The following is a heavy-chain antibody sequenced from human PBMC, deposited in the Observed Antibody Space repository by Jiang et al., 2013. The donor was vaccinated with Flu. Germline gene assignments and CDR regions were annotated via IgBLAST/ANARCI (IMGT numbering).Heavy chain of an antibody. CDR2: ISSSGSTI. D-gene: IGHD4-17*01. CDR3: ARDREGAYDYGDYWIGGYFDY. J-gene: IGHJ4*02. V-gene: IGHV3-11*04. CDR1: GFTFSDYY. Sequence: VQLLESGGGLVKPGGSLRLSCAASGFTFSDYYMSWIRQAPGKGLEWVSYISSSGSTIYYADSVKGRFTISRDNAKNSLYLQMNSLRAEDTAVYYCARDREGAYDYGDYWIGGYFDYWGQGTLVTVSS.